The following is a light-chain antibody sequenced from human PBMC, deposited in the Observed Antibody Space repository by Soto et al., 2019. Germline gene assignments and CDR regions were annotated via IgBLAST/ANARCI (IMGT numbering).Light chain of an antibody. CDR2: AAS. Sequence: IQLTQSPSSLSASVGDRVTITCRASQDIAIYVAWYQQKPGEAPKLLIYAASTLYGGVPSRFSGSGSGTDFALTITSLQAEDFATDYCQQLRMYPSTFGGGTKVDIK. CDR3: QQLRMYPST. CDR1: QDIAIY. V-gene: IGKV1-9*01. J-gene: IGKJ4*01.